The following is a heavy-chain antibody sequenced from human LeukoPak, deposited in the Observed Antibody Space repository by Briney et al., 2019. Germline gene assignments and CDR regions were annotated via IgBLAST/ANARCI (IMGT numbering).Heavy chain of an antibody. V-gene: IGHV3-21*01. J-gene: IGHJ4*02. CDR3: ARDESRIAAADYFDY. D-gene: IGHD6-13*01. CDR2: ISSSSSYI. Sequence: GGSLRLSCAASGFTFSSYSMNWVRQAPGKGLEWVSSISSSSSYIYYADSVKGRFTISRDNAKNSLYLQMNSLRAEDTAVYYCARDESRIAAADYFDYWGQGTLVTVSS. CDR1: GFTFSSYS.